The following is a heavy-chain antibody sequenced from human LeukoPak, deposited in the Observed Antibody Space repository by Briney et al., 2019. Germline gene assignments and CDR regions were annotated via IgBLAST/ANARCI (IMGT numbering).Heavy chain of an antibody. CDR3: ARAPRWLQPFDY. D-gene: IGHD5-24*01. Sequence: ASVKVSCKASGYTFTGYYMHWVRQAPGQGLEWMGWINPNSGGTNYAQKFQGRVTMTRDTSISTAYMELSRLRSDDTAVYYCARAPRWLQPFDYWSQGTLVTVSS. CDR2: INPNSGGT. CDR1: GYTFTGYY. J-gene: IGHJ4*02. V-gene: IGHV1-2*02.